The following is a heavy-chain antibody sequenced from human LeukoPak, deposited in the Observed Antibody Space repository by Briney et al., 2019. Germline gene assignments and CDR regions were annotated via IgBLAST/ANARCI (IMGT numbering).Heavy chain of an antibody. CDR2: MSPNSGDT. Sequence: ASVKVSCKASGYIFTGYYMHWVRQATGQGLEWLGWMSPNSGDTGYAQKFQGRVTMTSDSSISTAYMELSSLRSEDTAIYYCVRTPPNWGFDYWGQGTLVTVSS. CDR1: GYIFTGYY. D-gene: IGHD7-27*01. CDR3: VRTPPNWGFDY. J-gene: IGHJ4*02. V-gene: IGHV1-8*02.